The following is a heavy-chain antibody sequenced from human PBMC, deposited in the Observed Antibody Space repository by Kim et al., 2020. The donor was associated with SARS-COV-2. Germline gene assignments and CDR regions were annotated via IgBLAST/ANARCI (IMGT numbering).Heavy chain of an antibody. Sequence: GGSLRLSCAASGFTFSTYSMNWVRQAPGKGLEWVSSISSTSAYIYYADSVKGRFTISRDNAKDSLYLQMNSLRAEDTAVYYCARNLVPTTKTYGMEVWGQGTRVTVPS. CDR3: ARNLVPTTKTYGMEV. V-gene: IGHV3-21*01. D-gene: IGHD2-2*01. CDR2: ISSTSAYI. J-gene: IGHJ6*02. CDR1: GFTFSTYS.